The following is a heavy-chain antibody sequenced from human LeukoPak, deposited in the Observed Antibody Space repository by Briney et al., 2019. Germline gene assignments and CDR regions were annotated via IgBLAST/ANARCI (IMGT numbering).Heavy chain of an antibody. D-gene: IGHD6-6*01. J-gene: IGHJ5*02. Sequence: GGSLRLSCAASGFTFSSYGMHWVRQAPGKGLEWVAFIRYDGSNKYYADSVKGRFTISRDNSKNTLYLQMNSLRAEDTAVYYCAKQVYSSSSDWFDPWGQGTLVTVSS. CDR2: IRYDGSNK. CDR3: AKQVYSSSSDWFDP. V-gene: IGHV3-30*02. CDR1: GFTFSSYG.